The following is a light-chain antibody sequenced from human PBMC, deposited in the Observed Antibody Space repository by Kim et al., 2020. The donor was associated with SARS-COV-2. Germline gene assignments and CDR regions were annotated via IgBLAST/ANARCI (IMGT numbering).Light chain of an antibody. Sequence: SYELTQPPSVSVSPGQTASITCSGDRLGDKSACWYQQKPGQSPVVVIYQNTKRPSGIPERFSGSNSGNTATLTISGTQAMDEADYYCQAWDSSTAVFGGGTQLTVL. J-gene: IGLJ3*02. CDR1: RLGDKS. CDR3: QAWDSSTAV. CDR2: QNT. V-gene: IGLV3-1*01.